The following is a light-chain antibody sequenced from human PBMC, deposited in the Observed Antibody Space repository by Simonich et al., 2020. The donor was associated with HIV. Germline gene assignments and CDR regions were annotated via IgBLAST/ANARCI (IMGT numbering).Light chain of an antibody. CDR3: QSYDSSLSGL. J-gene: IGLJ2*01. Sequence: QSVLTQPPSVYGAPGQRVTISCTGSSSNIGAGYDVHWYQQLPGTAPKLLIYGNSNRPSGVPDRFSGSKSGTSASLAITGLQAEDEADYYCQSYDSSLSGLFGGGTKLTVL. CDR2: GNS. CDR1: SSNIGAGYD. V-gene: IGLV1-40*01.